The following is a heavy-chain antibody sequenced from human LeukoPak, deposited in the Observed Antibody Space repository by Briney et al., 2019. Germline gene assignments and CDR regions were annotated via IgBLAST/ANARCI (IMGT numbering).Heavy chain of an antibody. V-gene: IGHV1-8*01. CDR2: TNPNSGNT. D-gene: IGHD3-10*02. J-gene: IGHJ6*03. Sequence: ASVKVSCKASGYTFTSYDINWVRQATGQGLEWMGWTNPNSGNTGYAQKFQGRVTMTRNTSISTAYMELSSLRSEDTAVYYCARGFVPRPTYYYYMDVWGKGTTVTVSS. CDR1: GYTFTSYD. CDR3: ARGFVPRPTYYYYMDV.